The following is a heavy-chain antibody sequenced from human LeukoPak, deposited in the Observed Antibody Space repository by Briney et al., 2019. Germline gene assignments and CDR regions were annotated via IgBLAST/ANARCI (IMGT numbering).Heavy chain of an antibody. V-gene: IGHV4-34*01. CDR2: INHSGST. D-gene: IGHD3-10*01. Sequence: SETLSLTCAVYGGSFSGYYWSWIRQPPGEGLEWIGEINHSGSTNYNPSLKSRVTISVDTSKNQFSLKLSSVTAADTAVYYCARRPMVRGVIDYWGQGTQVTDSS. CDR3: ARRPMVRGVIDY. J-gene: IGHJ4*02. CDR1: GGSFSGYY.